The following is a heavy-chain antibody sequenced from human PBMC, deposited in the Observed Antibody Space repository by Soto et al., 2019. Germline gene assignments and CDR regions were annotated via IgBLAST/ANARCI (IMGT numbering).Heavy chain of an antibody. V-gene: IGHV4-59*01. CDR1: GGSISSYY. CDR3: ARDLADYYDSSGYAFDI. Sequence: SETLSLTCTVSGGSISSYYWSWIRQPPGKGLEWIGYIYYSGSTNYNPSLKSRVTISVDTSKNQFSLKLSSVTAADTAVYYCARDLADYYDSSGYAFDIWGQGTMVT. D-gene: IGHD3-22*01. J-gene: IGHJ3*02. CDR2: IYYSGST.